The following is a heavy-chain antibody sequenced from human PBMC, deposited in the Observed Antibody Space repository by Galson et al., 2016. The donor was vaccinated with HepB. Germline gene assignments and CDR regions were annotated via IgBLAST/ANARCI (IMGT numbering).Heavy chain of an antibody. V-gene: IGHV3-7*01. CDR1: RLTFSSYW. CDR2: INQGGSQT. CDR3: ARVTGYSFDN. D-gene: IGHD5-24*01. J-gene: IGHJ4*02. Sequence: SLRLSCAASRLTFSSYWMTWVRQAPGNGPEWVANINQGGSQTFYADSVKGRFTISRDDAKNSLYLQMNSLRAEDTAVYFCARVTGYSFDNWGQGTLVTVSS.